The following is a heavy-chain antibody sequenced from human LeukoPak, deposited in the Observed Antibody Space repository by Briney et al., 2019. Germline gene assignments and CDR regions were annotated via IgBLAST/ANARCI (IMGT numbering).Heavy chain of an antibody. CDR3: ARVYGDYEYYFDY. CDR2: ISYDGSNK. D-gene: IGHD4-17*01. J-gene: IGHJ4*02. CDR1: GFTFSSYA. Sequence: PGGSLRLSCAASGFTFSSYAMHWVRQAPGKGLEWVAVISYDGSNKYYADSVKGRFTISRDNSKNTLYLQMNSLRAEDTAVYYCARVYGDYEYYFDYWGQGTLVTVSS. V-gene: IGHV3-30*04.